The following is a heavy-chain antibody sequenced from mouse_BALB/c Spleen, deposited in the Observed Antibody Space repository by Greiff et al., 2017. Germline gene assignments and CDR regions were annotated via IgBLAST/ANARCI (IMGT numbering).Heavy chain of an antibody. J-gene: IGHJ4*01. CDR1: GFTFSSYT. Sequence: EVQGVESGGGLVKPGGSLKLSCAASGFTFSSYTMSWVRQTPEKRLVWVATISSGGSYTYYPDSVKGRFTISRDNAKNTLYLQMSSLKSEDTAMYYCTRGSYGNYVGYAMDDWGQGTSVTVAS. V-gene: IGHV5-6-4*01. CDR2: ISSGGSYT. D-gene: IGHD2-10*02. CDR3: TRGSYGNYVGYAMDD.